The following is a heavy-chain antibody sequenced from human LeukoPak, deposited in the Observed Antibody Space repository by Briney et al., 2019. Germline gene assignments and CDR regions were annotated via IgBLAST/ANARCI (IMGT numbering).Heavy chain of an antibody. Sequence: PGGSLRLSCAASGFTFSSYSMNWVRQAPGKGLEWVSSISSSSSYIYYADSVKGRFTISRDNAKNSLYLQMNSLRAEDTAVYYCARVLTMVRGVIITRYYGMDVWGQGTTVTVSS. D-gene: IGHD3-10*01. CDR1: GFTFSSYS. CDR3: ARVLTMVRGVIITRYYGMDV. J-gene: IGHJ6*02. CDR2: ISSSSSYI. V-gene: IGHV3-21*01.